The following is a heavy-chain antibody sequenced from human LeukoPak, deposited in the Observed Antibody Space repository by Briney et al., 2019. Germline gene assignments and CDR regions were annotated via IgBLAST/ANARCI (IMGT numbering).Heavy chain of an antibody. CDR2: IIPIFGTA. D-gene: IGHD3-9*01. J-gene: IGHJ4*02. Sequence: RASVTVSCKASGGTFSSYAISWVRQAPGQGLEWMGGIIPIFGTANYAQKFQGRVTITTDESTSTAYMELSSLRSEDTAVYYCARNGHEGFDWLFDYWGQGTLVTVSS. V-gene: IGHV1-69*05. CDR3: ARNGHEGFDWLFDY. CDR1: GGTFSSYA.